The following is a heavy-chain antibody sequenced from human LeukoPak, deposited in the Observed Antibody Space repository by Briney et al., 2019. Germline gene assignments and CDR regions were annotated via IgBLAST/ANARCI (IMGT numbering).Heavy chain of an antibody. CDR2: ITSSSYT. Sequence: GGSLRLSCAASGFTFSDYYMSWIRQAPGKGLEWVSYITSSSYTNYADSVKGRFTISRDNAKNSLCLQMNNLRAEDTAVYYCARDYSDSSGYPFDYWGQGTLVTVSS. J-gene: IGHJ4*02. D-gene: IGHD3-22*01. CDR3: ARDYSDSSGYPFDY. V-gene: IGHV3-11*06. CDR1: GFTFSDYY.